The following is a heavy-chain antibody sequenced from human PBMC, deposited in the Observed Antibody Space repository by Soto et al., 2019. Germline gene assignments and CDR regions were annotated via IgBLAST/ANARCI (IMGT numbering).Heavy chain of an antibody. V-gene: IGHV4-61*01. D-gene: IGHD3-22*01. CDR3: VREANYYDSSGSWDDY. J-gene: IGHJ4*02. Sequence: SETLSLTCTVSGGSVSGGSYYWSWIRQPPGKGLEWIGYIYSSGGSNYSPSLKSRVTISVDTSKNQFTLKLRSVTAADTAVYYCVREANYYDSSGSWDDYWGQVTLVTVS. CDR1: GGSVSGGSYY. CDR2: IYSSGGS.